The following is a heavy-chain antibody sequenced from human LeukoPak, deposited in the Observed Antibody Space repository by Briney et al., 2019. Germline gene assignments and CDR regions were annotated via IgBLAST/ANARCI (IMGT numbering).Heavy chain of an antibody. J-gene: IGHJ4*02. CDR3: ARHFYYYGSGSAKGHGPLIDY. CDR1: GYSFTSYW. CDR2: IYPGDSDT. Sequence: GESLKISCKGSGYSFTSYWIGWVRQMPGKGLEWMGIIYPGDSDTRYSPSFQGQVTISADKSISTAYLQWSSLKASDTAMYYCARHFYYYGSGSAKGHGPLIDYWGQGTLVTVSS. D-gene: IGHD3-10*01. V-gene: IGHV5-51*01.